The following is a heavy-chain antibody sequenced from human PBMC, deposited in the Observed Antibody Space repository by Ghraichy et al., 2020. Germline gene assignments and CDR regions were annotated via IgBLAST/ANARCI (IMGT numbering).Heavy chain of an antibody. Sequence: GESLNISCAASGFTFSSYAMSWVRQAPGKGLEWVSAISGSGGSTYYADSVKGRFTISRDNSKNTLYLQMNSLRAEDTAVYYCAKDPLLGYGDYFDYWGQGTLVTVSS. V-gene: IGHV3-23*01. CDR1: GFTFSSYA. CDR2: ISGSGGST. D-gene: IGHD4-17*01. J-gene: IGHJ4*02. CDR3: AKDPLLGYGDYFDY.